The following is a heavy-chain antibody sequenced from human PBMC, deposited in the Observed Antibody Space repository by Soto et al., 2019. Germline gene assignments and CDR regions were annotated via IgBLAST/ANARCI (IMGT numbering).Heavy chain of an antibody. D-gene: IGHD2-15*01. J-gene: IGHJ6*02. V-gene: IGHV3-30*18. CDR2: ISYDGSNK. CDR1: GFTFSSYG. CDR3: AKGKGGPGGMDV. Sequence: QVQLVESGGGVVQPGRSLRLSCAASGFTFSSYGMHWVRQAPGKGLEWVAVISYDGSNKYYADSVKGRFTISRDNSKNTLYLQMNSLRAEDTAVYYCAKGKGGPGGMDVWGQGTTVTVSS.